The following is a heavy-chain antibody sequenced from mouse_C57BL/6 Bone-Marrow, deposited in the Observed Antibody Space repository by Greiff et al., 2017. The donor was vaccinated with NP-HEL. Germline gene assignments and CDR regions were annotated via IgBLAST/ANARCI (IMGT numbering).Heavy chain of an antibody. J-gene: IGHJ4*01. V-gene: IGHV5-15*01. Sequence: EVKVVESGGGLVQPGGSLKLSCAASGFTFSDYGMAWVRQAPRKGPEWVAFISNLAYSIYYADTVTGRFTISRENAKNTLYLKMSSLRSEDTAMYYCARKGTRGAMDYWGQGTSVTVSS. CDR1: GFTFSDYG. D-gene: IGHD3-3*01. CDR3: ARKGTRGAMDY. CDR2: ISNLAYSI.